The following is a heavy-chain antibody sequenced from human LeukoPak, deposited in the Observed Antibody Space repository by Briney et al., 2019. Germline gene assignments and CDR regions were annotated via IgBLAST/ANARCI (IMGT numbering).Heavy chain of an antibody. CDR3: ARHSAHSSTNDAFDI. CDR1: GGSISSNNW. CDR2: IYHDGST. Sequence: SETLSLTCAVSGGSISSNNWWIWVRQSPEKGLEWIGEIYHDGSTNYNPSLKSRVTISVDTSKNQFSLKLSSVTAADTALYYCARHSAHSSTNDAFDIWGQGTMVTVSS. J-gene: IGHJ3*02. D-gene: IGHD6-13*01. V-gene: IGHV4-4*02.